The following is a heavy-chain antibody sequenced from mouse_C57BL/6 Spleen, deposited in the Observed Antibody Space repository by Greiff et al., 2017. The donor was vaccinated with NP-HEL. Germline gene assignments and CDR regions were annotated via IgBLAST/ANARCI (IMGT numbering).Heavy chain of an antibody. V-gene: IGHV1-64*01. Sequence: QVQLQQPGAELVKPGASVKLSCKASGYTFTSYWMHWVKQRPGQGLEWIGMIHPNSGSTNYNEKFKSKATLTVDKSSSTAYMQRSSLTSEDSAVYYCARRQTAQATFAYWGQGTLVTVSA. D-gene: IGHD3-2*02. CDR2: IHPNSGST. CDR3: ARRQTAQATFAY. J-gene: IGHJ3*01. CDR1: GYTFTSYW.